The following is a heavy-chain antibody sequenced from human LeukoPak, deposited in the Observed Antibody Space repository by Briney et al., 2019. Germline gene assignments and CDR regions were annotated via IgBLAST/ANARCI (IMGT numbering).Heavy chain of an antibody. CDR2: FSGTGTTI. D-gene: IGHD1-7*01. V-gene: IGHV3-11*01. Sequence: PGGSLRLSCAASGFTFSDYYMGWIRQAPGKGLEWLSYFSGTGTTIFYADSVKGRFTISRDNAKNSLDLQMNSLRAEDTAVYFCGRDFGLIGTKRSFDIWGQGTMVTVSS. CDR1: GFTFSDYY. CDR3: GRDFGLIGTKRSFDI. J-gene: IGHJ3*02.